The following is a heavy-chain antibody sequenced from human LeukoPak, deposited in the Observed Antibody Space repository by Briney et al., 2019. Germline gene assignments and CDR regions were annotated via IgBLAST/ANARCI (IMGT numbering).Heavy chain of an antibody. CDR2: INHSGST. CDR1: GGSFSGYY. Sequence: SETLSLTCAVYGGSFSGYYWSWIRQPPGKGLEWIGEINHSGSTNYNPSLKSRVTISVDTSKNQFSLKLSSVTAADTAVYYCARGPRSITMVRGVISYFDYWGQGTLVTVSS. D-gene: IGHD3-10*01. J-gene: IGHJ4*02. V-gene: IGHV4-34*01. CDR3: ARGPRSITMVRGVISYFDY.